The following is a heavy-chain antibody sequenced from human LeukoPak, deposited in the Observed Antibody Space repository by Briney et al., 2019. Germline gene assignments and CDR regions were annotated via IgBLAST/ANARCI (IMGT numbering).Heavy chain of an antibody. CDR3: ARLRLGGLDY. Sequence: SETLSLTCTVSGGSISSYYWSWVRQPPGKGLEWIGEINHSGSTNYNPSLKSRVTMSVDTSKNQFSLKLNSVSAADTAVYYCARLRLGGLDYWGQGTLVTVSS. CDR2: INHSGST. D-gene: IGHD3-16*01. J-gene: IGHJ4*02. V-gene: IGHV4-34*01. CDR1: GGSISSYY.